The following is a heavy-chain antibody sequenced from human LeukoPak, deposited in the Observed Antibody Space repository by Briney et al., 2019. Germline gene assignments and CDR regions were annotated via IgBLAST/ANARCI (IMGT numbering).Heavy chain of an antibody. CDR3: AAQWLLLGAFDI. Sequence: PGGSLRLSCAASAFTFSDFGMHWVRQAPGKGLEWVAVISFDGSNTFYADSVKGRFTISRDNSKNTLYLQMKSLRVEDTAVYYCAAQWLLLGAFDIWGQGTMVTVSS. CDR1: AFTFSDFG. V-gene: IGHV3-30*03. CDR2: ISFDGSNT. D-gene: IGHD6-19*01. J-gene: IGHJ3*02.